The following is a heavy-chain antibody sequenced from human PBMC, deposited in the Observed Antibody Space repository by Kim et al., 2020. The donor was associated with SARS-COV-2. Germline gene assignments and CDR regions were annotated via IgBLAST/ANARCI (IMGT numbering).Heavy chain of an antibody. V-gene: IGHV4-4*09. J-gene: IGHJ4*02. Sequence: HTTPTLRSRVPISVDTSKNQFSLKLSSVTAADTAVYYCAGTARGANFDYWGRGALVTVSS. CDR3: AGTARGANFDY. D-gene: IGHD1-26*01.